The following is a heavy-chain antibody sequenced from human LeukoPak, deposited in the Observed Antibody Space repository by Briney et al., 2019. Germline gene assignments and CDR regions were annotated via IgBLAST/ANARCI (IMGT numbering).Heavy chain of an antibody. CDR1: GGSFSGYY. V-gene: IGHV4-34*01. CDR2: INHSGST. D-gene: IGHD3-10*01. Sequence: SETLSLICAVYGGSFSGYYWSWIRQPPGNGLEWIGEINHSGSTNYNPSLKSRVTISVDTSKNQFSLKLSSVTAADTAVYFCARVIYDSGSYPFDYWGQGTLVTVSS. J-gene: IGHJ4*02. CDR3: ARVIYDSGSYPFDY.